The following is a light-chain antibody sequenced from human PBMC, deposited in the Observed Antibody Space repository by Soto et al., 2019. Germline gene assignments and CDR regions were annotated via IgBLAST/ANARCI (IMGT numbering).Light chain of an antibody. J-gene: IGKJ5*01. V-gene: IGKV1-39*01. CDR2: GAS. CDR3: QQSYTTPIT. CDR1: QTITTY. Sequence: DIQMTQSPSSLSASVGDRFTITCRASQTITTYLSWFQQKPGKAPKLLVYGASSLQSGVPSRFSGSGSGTEFTLTISSLQSEDFATYYCQQSYTTPITFGQGTRLEI.